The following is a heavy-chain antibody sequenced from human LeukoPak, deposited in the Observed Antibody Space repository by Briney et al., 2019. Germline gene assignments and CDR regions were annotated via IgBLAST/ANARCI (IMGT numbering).Heavy chain of an antibody. CDR2: LTSSSDTT. V-gene: IGHV3-23*01. D-gene: IGHD6-19*01. Sequence: GGSLRLSCAASGVTFSNYVMSWVRQAPGKGLEWVAALTSSSDTTYYGDSVKGRFTISRDNSKNTLYLQMNSLRAEDTAVYYCARDSYAWLVDAFDIWGQGTMVTVSS. CDR3: ARDSYAWLVDAFDI. J-gene: IGHJ3*02. CDR1: GVTFSNYV.